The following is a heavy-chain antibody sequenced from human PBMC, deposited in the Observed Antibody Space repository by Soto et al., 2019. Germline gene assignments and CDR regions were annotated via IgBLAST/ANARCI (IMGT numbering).Heavy chain of an antibody. CDR2: IYYSGST. J-gene: IGHJ4*02. D-gene: IGHD1-26*01. Sequence: SETLSLTFTVSGGSISSSSYYSGWIRPPPGKVLEWIGSIYYSGSTYYNPSLKSRVTISVDTSKNQFSLKLSSCPAADTALYYCASHRSVGAMPDDYCGQGNLVT. V-gene: IGHV4-39*01. CDR3: ASHRSVGAMPDDY. CDR1: GGSISSSSYY.